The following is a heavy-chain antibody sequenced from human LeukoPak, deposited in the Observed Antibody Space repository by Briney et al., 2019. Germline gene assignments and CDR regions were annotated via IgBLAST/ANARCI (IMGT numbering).Heavy chain of an antibody. CDR3: ANVRRSSGYPDWFDP. Sequence: GGSLRLSCAASGFTFSSYGMSWVRQAPGKGLEWVSAISGSGGSTYYADSVKGRFTISRDNSKNTLYLQMNSLRAEDTAVYYCANVRRSSGYPDWFDPWGQGTLVTVSS. CDR2: ISGSGGST. V-gene: IGHV3-23*01. CDR1: GFTFSSYG. J-gene: IGHJ5*02. D-gene: IGHD3-22*01.